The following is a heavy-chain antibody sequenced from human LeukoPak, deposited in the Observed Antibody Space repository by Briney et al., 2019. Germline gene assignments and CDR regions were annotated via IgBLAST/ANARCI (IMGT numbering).Heavy chain of an antibody. Sequence: GGSLRLSCAVSGLTFNNYAMSWVRQAPGKGLEWVAFIRYDGSNKYYADSVKGRFTISRDNSKNTLYLQMNSLRAEDTAVYYCAKPEDYYYYMDVWGKGTTVTISS. CDR1: GLTFNNYA. CDR2: IRYDGSNK. CDR3: AKPEDYYYYMDV. V-gene: IGHV3-30*02. J-gene: IGHJ6*03.